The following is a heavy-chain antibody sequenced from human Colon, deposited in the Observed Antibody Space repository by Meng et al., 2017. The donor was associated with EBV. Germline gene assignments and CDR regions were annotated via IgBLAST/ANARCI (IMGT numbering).Heavy chain of an antibody. J-gene: IGHJ5*02. V-gene: IGHV7-4-1*02. D-gene: IGHD2/OR15-2a*01. CDR1: GYTFSSYP. CDR3: ARGGNFDP. Sequence: QVQLVQSGLELKKLGAAVKVSCKASGYTFSSYPKNWVRQAHGRGLEWMGWISTNTGTPTYTQGFTGRFVFSLDTSVSTAYLQISSLKAEDIAVYYCARGGNFDPWGQGTLVTVSS. CDR2: ISTNTGTP.